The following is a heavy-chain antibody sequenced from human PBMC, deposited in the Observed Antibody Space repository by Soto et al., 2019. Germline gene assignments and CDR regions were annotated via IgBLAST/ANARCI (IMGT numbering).Heavy chain of an antibody. Sequence: QVQLQQWGAGLLKPSETLSLTCAVYGGSFSGYYWSWIRQPPGKGLEWIGEINHSGSTNYNPSLKSRVTISVDTYKNQFSLKLSSVTAADTAVYYCAVGGIAGDYYYYMDVWGKGTTVTVSS. V-gene: IGHV4-34*01. J-gene: IGHJ6*03. CDR2: INHSGST. D-gene: IGHD6-13*01. CDR3: AVGGIAGDYYYYMDV. CDR1: GGSFSGYY.